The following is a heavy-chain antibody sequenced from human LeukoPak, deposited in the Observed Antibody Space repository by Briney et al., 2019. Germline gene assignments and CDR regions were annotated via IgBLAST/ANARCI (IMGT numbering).Heavy chain of an antibody. CDR2: IYTYSGNT. CDR3: ARATFRNYASNY. J-gene: IGHJ4*02. CDR1: GYTFTSHG. V-gene: IGHV1-18*01. Sequence: ASVKVSCMASGYTFTSHGISWLRQAPGQGLEWVGWIYTYSGNTNYAQKFRGRVTMTTDTSTSTAYMEVRSLISDDTAVYYCARATFRNYASNYWGQGTLVTVSS. D-gene: IGHD3-10*01.